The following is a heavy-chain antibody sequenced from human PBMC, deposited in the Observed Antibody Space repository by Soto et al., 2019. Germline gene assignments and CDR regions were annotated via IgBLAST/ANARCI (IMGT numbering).Heavy chain of an antibody. CDR1: GFTFSNYA. Sequence: EVQLLESGGGLVQPGGSLRLSCAASGFTFSNYAMNWVRQAPGKGLEWVSTISGSGGSPYYADSVKGRFTITRHNSKNTHYLQMNSLRAGDSAIYYCAKEGTSGLYYFDYWGQGTLVTVSS. D-gene: IGHD6-19*01. CDR3: AKEGTSGLYYFDY. V-gene: IGHV3-23*01. CDR2: ISGSGGSP. J-gene: IGHJ4*02.